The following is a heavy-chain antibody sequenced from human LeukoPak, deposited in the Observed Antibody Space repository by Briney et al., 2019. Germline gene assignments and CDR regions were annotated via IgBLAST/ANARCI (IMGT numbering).Heavy chain of an antibody. CDR1: GFSFSKRW. CDR3: TTETYPGYSNDPCFDN. V-gene: IGHV3-15*01. D-gene: IGHD5-18*01. Sequence: GGSLRLSCAASGFSFSKRWMTWVRQTPGQGLEWVGRIKSKTNGETTDYAAPVKGRFTISRDDSKNILYLQMNSLKTEDTAVYYCTTETYPGYSNDPCFDNWGQGTLVAVSS. CDR2: IKSKTNGETT. J-gene: IGHJ4*02.